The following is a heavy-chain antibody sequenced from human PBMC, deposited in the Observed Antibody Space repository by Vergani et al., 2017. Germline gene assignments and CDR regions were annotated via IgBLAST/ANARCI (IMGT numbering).Heavy chain of an antibody. CDR3: ARHIGTYYDFWSGWGTLGWFDP. Sequence: QVQLQESGPGLVKPSQTLSLTCTVSGGSISSGSYYWSWIRQPPGKGLEWIGEINHSGSTNYNPSLKSRVTISVDTSKNQFSLKLSSVTAADTAVYYCARHIGTYYDFWSGWGTLGWFDPWGQGTLVTVSS. D-gene: IGHD3-3*01. V-gene: IGHV4-39*01. CDR2: INHSGST. CDR1: GGSISSGSYY. J-gene: IGHJ5*02.